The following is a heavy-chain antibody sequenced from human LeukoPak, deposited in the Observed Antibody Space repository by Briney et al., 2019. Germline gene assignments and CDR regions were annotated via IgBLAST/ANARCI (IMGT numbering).Heavy chain of an antibody. D-gene: IGHD6-6*01. J-gene: IGHJ6*02. Sequence: GRSLRLSCAASGFTFDDYAMHWVRQAPGKGLEWVSGISWNSGSIGYADSVKGRFTISRDNAKNSLYLQMNSLRAEDTALYYCAKSRIAARRGYYYGMGVWGQGTTVTVSS. CDR2: ISWNSGSI. CDR1: GFTFDDYA. V-gene: IGHV3-9*01. CDR3: AKSRIAARRGYYYGMGV.